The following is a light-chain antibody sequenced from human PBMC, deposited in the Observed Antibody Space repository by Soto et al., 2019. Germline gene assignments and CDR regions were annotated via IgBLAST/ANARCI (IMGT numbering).Light chain of an antibody. CDR3: QSYDSSLSAYVV. CDR2: GNS. J-gene: IGLJ2*01. CDR1: SSTFGAGYD. V-gene: IGLV1-40*01. Sequence: QSVLTQPPSVSGAPGQRVTISCTGSSSTFGAGYDVHWYQQLPGTAPKLLIYGNSNRPSGVPDRFSGSKSGTSASLAITGLQAEDEADYYCQSYDSSLSAYVVFGGGTQLTVL.